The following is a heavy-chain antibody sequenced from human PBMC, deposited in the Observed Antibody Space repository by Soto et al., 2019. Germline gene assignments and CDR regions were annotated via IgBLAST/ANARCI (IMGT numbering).Heavy chain of an antibody. J-gene: IGHJ4*02. CDR2: MNPNSGNT. CDR1: GYTFTSYD. V-gene: IGHV1-8*01. D-gene: IGHD1-26*01. CDR3: ARERSGSSDY. Sequence: QVQLVQSWAEVKKPGASVKVSCKASGYTFTSYDINWVRQATGQGLEWMGWMNPNSGNTGYAQKFQGRVTMTRNTSIXTAXXXLSSXXSXXXAVXXXARERSGSSDYWGQGTLVTVSS.